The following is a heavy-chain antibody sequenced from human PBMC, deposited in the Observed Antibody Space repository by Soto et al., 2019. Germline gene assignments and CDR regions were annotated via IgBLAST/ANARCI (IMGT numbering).Heavy chain of an antibody. CDR2: MNPNSGNT. D-gene: IGHD2-15*01. CDR1: GYTFTSYD. V-gene: IGHV1-8*01. J-gene: IGHJ6*02. Sequence: QVQLVQSGAEVKKPGASVKVSCKASGYTFTSYDINWVRQATGQGLEWMGWMNPNSGNTGYAQNFQGRVTMTRNTSICTAYMELSSLRSEDTAVYYCARGLVVVAATPFYSYGMDVWGQGTTVTVSS. CDR3: ARGLVVVAATPFYSYGMDV.